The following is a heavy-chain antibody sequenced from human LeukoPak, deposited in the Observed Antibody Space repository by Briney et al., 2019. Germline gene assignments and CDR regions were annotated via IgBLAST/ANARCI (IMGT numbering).Heavy chain of an antibody. Sequence: PSQTLSLTCTVSGGSISSGGYYWAWIRQHPGKGLEWIGYIYYSGSTYYNPSLKSRVTISVDTSKNQFSLKLSSVTAAGTAVYYCARARVGRLGELSLFDYWGQGTLVTVSS. CDR2: IYYSGST. CDR1: GGSISSGGYY. D-gene: IGHD3-16*02. J-gene: IGHJ4*02. V-gene: IGHV4-31*03. CDR3: ARARVGRLGELSLFDY.